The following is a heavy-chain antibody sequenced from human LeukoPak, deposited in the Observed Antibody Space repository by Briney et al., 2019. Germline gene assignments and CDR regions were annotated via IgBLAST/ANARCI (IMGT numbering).Heavy chain of an antibody. J-gene: IGHJ4*02. Sequence: GRSLRLSSAASGFSFASYEMNWVRQAPGKGLEWISHISSDGHVERYVDSVRGRFSMSRDNAKDLLFLQMNDLRAEDTAVYYCARDTLNGPFVISLDYWGQGALVTVSS. V-gene: IGHV3-48*03. CDR2: ISSDGHVE. D-gene: IGHD3-9*01. CDR1: GFSFASYE. CDR3: ARDTLNGPFVISLDY.